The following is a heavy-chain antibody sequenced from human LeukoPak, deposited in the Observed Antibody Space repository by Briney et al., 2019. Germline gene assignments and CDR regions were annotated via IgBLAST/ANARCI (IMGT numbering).Heavy chain of an antibody. V-gene: IGHV1-8*02. Sequence: ASVKVSCKASGYTFTSYGISWVRQAPGQGLEWMGWMNPNSGNTGYAQKFQGRVTMTRNTSISTAYMELSSLRSEDTAVYYCARVSSSSSIYYYYYGMDVWGQGTTVTVSS. J-gene: IGHJ6*02. CDR3: ARVSSSSSIYYYYYGMDV. CDR2: MNPNSGNT. D-gene: IGHD6-6*01. CDR1: GYTFTSYG.